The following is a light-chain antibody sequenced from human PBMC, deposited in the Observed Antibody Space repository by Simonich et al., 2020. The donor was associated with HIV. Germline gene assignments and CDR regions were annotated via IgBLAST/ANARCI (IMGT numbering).Light chain of an antibody. CDR3: QQYNNWPLL. CDR1: QSVSNK. CDR2: GAS. Sequence: EIVMTQSPAPLSLSPGERATLSCRASQSVSNKLAWYQQKLGQAPRLLIYGASTRATGTPARFSGSGSGTEFTLTITSMQSEDFAVYYCQQYNNWPLLFGQGTKLEIK. J-gene: IGKJ2*01. V-gene: IGKV3-15*01.